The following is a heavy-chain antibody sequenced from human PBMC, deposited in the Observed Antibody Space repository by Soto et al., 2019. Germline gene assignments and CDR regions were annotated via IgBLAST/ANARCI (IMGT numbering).Heavy chain of an antibody. CDR2: ISNSFSDGNT. Sequence: GGSLRLSCAASGFTFSKFAMNWVRQAPGKGLEWVSAISNSFSDGNTHYADSVKGRFTVSRHNDKNTVFLEMNGLRADDTAVYYCAKVFSQEGGKYFDSWGQGTQVTVSS. J-gene: IGHJ4*02. CDR3: AKVFSQEGGKYFDS. CDR1: GFTFSKFA. V-gene: IGHV3-23*01.